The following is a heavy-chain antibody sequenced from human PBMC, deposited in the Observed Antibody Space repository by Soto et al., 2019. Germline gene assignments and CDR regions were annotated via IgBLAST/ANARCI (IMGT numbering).Heavy chain of an antibody. Sequence: GGSLRLSCAASGFTIRSYAMHWVRQAPGKGLEWVAVISYDGSNKYYADSVKGRFTISRDNAKDTLYLQMNSLRAEDTAVYYCARDWGSGSSSWYAWDYWGQGTLVTVSS. CDR3: ARDWGSGSSSWYAWDY. CDR1: GFTIRSYA. J-gene: IGHJ4*02. CDR2: ISYDGSNK. V-gene: IGHV3-30-3*01. D-gene: IGHD6-13*01.